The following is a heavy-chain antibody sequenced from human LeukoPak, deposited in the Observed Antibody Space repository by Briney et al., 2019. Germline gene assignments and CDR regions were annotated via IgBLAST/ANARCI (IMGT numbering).Heavy chain of an antibody. J-gene: IGHJ6*04. CDR3: ARGTRVVDV. Sequence: LEWVANIKQDGSEKYYVDSVKGRFTISRDNAKNSLYLQMNSLRAEDTAVYYCARGTRVVDVWGKGTTVTVSS. V-gene: IGHV3-7*01. CDR2: IKQDGSEK. D-gene: IGHD2-2*01.